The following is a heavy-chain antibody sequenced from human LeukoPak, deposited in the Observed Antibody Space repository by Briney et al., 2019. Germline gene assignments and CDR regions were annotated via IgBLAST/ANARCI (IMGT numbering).Heavy chain of an antibody. Sequence: SETLSLTCIVSGGSISGVTNYWAWIRQPPGKGLEWIVTIYYTGSPTFYNPSLKSRLTISVDTSKSHFSLKLTSVTAADTAVYYCARDFLRDYGDPFDSWGQGTLVTVSS. CDR3: ARDFLRDYGDPFDS. J-gene: IGHJ4*02. D-gene: IGHD4-17*01. V-gene: IGHV4-39*07. CDR2: IYYTGSPT. CDR1: GGSISGVTNY.